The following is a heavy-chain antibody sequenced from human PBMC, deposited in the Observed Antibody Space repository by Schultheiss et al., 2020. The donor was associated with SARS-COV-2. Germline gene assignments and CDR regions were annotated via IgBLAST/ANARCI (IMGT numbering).Heavy chain of an antibody. D-gene: IGHD3-22*01. V-gene: IGHV3-11*04. CDR1: GFTFSDYY. CDR2: ISSSSSTI. J-gene: IGHJ1*01. CDR3: ARDRDYYDSSIQH. Sequence: GGSLRLSCAASGFTFSDYYMSWIRQAPGKGLEWISYISSSSSTIYYADSVKGRFTISRDNAKNSLYLQMKSLRAEDTAVYYCARDRDYYDSSIQHWGQGTLVTVSS.